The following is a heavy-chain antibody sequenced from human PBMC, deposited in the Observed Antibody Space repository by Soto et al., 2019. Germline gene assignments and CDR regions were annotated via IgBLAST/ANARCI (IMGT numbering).Heavy chain of an antibody. Sequence: GGSLRLSCAASGFTVSSNYMSWVRQAPGKGLEWVSVIYSGGSTYYADSVKGRFTISRDNSKNTLYLQMNSLRAEDTAVYYCASSYYYDPTFDYWGQGTLVTVSS. CDR3: ASSYYYDPTFDY. J-gene: IGHJ4*02. CDR1: GFTVSSNY. V-gene: IGHV3-53*01. D-gene: IGHD3-22*01. CDR2: IYSGGST.